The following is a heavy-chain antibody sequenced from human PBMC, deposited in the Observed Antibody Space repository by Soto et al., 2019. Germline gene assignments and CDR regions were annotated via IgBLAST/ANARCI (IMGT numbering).Heavy chain of an antibody. CDR1: GGSISSYY. D-gene: IGHD2-2*01. CDR3: ARGIVVVPDDTKYQGYYFDY. J-gene: IGHJ4*02. CDR2: IYYSGST. V-gene: IGHV4-59*01. Sequence: PSETLSLTCTVSGGSISSYYWSWIRQPPGKGLEWIGYIYYSGSTNYNPSLKSRVTISVDTSKNQFSLKLSSVTAADTAVYYCARGIVVVPDDTKYQGYYFDYWGQGALVTVSS.